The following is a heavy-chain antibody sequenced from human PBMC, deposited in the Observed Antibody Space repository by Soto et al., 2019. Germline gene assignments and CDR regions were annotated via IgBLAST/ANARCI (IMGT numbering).Heavy chain of an antibody. V-gene: IGHV3-21*06. CDR1: GFTFSSYS. J-gene: IGHJ4*02. Sequence: EVQLVESGGGLVKPGGSLRLSCAASGFTFSSYSFNWVRQAPGKGLEWVSIITPTSTFISYADSVRGRFTISRDNAKNSLYLQMDSLGAGDTAVYYCARARGNDWSEDYWGQGTLVTVSS. CDR2: ITPTSTFI. D-gene: IGHD3-9*01. CDR3: ARARGNDWSEDY.